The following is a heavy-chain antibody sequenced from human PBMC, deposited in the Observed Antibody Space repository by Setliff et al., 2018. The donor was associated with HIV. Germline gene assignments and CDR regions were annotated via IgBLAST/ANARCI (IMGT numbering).Heavy chain of an antibody. CDR2: INPNSGGS. CDR3: AGPFDVGPYPRPIDGLDL. Sequence: ASVKVSYKASGYIFRDYYIHWVRQAPGQGLEWMGWINPNSGGSKYAEAFQGRVTMTGDTSIRTAFMELSGLTSDDTAVYYCAGPFDVGPYPRPIDGLDLWGQGTRVTVSS. V-gene: IGHV1-2*02. CDR1: GYIFRDYY. J-gene: IGHJ3*01. D-gene: IGHD3-9*01.